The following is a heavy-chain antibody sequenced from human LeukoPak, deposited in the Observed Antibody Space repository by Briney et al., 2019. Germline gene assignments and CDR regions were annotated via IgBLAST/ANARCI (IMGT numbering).Heavy chain of an antibody. CDR1: GFTFSSYG. CDR3: AKGARGVTAVDY. V-gene: IGHV3-30*18. D-gene: IGHD2-21*02. CDR2: ISYDGSNK. Sequence: GRSLRLSCAASGFTFSSYGMHWVRQAPGKGLEWAAVISYDGSNKYYADSVKGRFTISRDNSKNTLYLQMNSLRAEDTAVYYCAKGARGVTAVDYWGQGTLVTVSS. J-gene: IGHJ4*02.